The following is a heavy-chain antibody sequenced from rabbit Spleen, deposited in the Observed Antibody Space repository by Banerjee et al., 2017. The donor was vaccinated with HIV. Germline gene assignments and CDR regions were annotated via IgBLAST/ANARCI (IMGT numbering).Heavy chain of an antibody. V-gene: IGHV1S45*01. CDR2: IDSGSSGFT. D-gene: IGHD8-1*01. CDR1: GVSFSDDSY. J-gene: IGHJ6*01. CDR3: ARDTASSFSSYGMDL. Sequence: QEQLVESGGDLVKPGASLTLTCIASGVSFSDDSYMCWVRQAPGKGLEWIACIDSGSSGFTYFANWAIGRFTISKTSSTTVTLQMTSLTAADTATYFCARDTASSFSSYGMDLWGPGLVTVS.